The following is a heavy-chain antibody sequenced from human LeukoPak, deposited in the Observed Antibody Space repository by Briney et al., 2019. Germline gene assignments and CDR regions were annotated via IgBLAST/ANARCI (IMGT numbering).Heavy chain of an antibody. Sequence: ASVKVSCKASGYTFTSYGISWVRQAPGQGLEWMGWISAYNGNTNYAQKLQGRVTMTTDTSTSTAYMELRSLRSDDTAVYYCARGIDYDILTGYWDPHFLHGYWGQGTLVTVSS. V-gene: IGHV1-18*01. CDR3: ARGIDYDILTGYWDPHFLHGY. CDR2: ISAYNGNT. CDR1: GYTFTSYG. D-gene: IGHD3-9*01. J-gene: IGHJ4*02.